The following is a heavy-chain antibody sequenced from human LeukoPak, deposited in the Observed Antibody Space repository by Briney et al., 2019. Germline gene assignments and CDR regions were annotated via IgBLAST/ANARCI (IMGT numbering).Heavy chain of an antibody. CDR1: GFTFSSYE. J-gene: IGHJ6*04. CDR3: AELGITMIGGV. D-gene: IGHD3-10*02. CDR2: ISSSGSTI. Sequence: GGSLRLSRAASGFTFSSYEMNWVRQAPGRGLEWVSYISSSGSTISYADSVKGRFTISRDNAKNSLYLQMNSLRAEDTAVYYCAELGITMIGGVWGKGTTVTISS. V-gene: IGHV3-48*03.